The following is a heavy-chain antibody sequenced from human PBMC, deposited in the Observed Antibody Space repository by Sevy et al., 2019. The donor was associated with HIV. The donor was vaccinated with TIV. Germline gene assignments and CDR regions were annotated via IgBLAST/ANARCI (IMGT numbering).Heavy chain of an antibody. CDR1: GFSLSTTGVG. Sequence: SGPTLVNPTETLTLTYTFSGFSLSTTGVGVGWIRQPPGKALEWLALFSWNDDKRYSPSLKSRLTITKDTSKNQVVLTMTNMDPVDTATYYCAHTDGIALRPTYWGQGTLVTVSS. V-gene: IGHV2-5*01. CDR3: AHTDGIALRPTY. D-gene: IGHD6-6*01. J-gene: IGHJ4*02. CDR2: FSWNDDK.